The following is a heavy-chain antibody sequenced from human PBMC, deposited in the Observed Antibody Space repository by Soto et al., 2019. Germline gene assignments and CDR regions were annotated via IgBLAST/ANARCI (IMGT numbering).Heavy chain of an antibody. D-gene: IGHD2-21*01. CDR2: ISYDGSNK. J-gene: IGHJ6*02. CDR3: ARDRRDGKNLAYYGMDV. V-gene: IGHV3-30-3*01. CDR1: GFIFSTYA. Sequence: HPGGSLRLSCAASGFIFSTYAMHWVRQAPGKGLEWVAVISYDGSNKYHADSVKGRFTISRDNSKNTLYLQMNSLRVEDTALYYCARDRRDGKNLAYYGMDVWGQETTVTVSS.